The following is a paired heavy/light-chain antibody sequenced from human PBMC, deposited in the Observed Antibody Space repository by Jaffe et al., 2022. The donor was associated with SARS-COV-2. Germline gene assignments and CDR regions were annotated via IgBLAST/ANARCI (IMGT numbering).Light chain of an antibody. Sequence: DIVMTQTPLSSPVTLGQPASISCRSSQSLVHSDGNTYLSWLQQRPGQPPRLLIYKISNRFSGVPDRFSGSGAGTDFTLKISRVEAEDVGVYYCMQATQFPWTFGQGTKVEIK. CDR2: KIS. CDR1: QSLVHSDGNTY. V-gene: IGKV2-24*01. CDR3: MQATQFPWT. J-gene: IGKJ1*01.
Heavy chain of an antibody. CDR3: SRQQVVSWYFDL. CDR2: IRSEASGGTT. CDR1: GLTFGDYA. V-gene: IGHV3-49*03. Sequence: LVESGGGLVLPGRSLRLSCTASGLTFGDYAMSWFRQAPGKGLEWVSFIRSEASGGTTEHAASVKGRFTISRDDSKSIAYLQMNSLKTEDTAVYYCSRQQVVSWYFDLWGRGTLVTVSS. J-gene: IGHJ2*01. D-gene: IGHD6-13*01.